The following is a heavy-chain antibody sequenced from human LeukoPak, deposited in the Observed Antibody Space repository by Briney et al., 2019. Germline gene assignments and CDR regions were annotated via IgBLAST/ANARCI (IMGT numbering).Heavy chain of an antibody. CDR1: GGSISSYY. Sequence: SETLSLTCTVSGGSISSYYWSWIRQPAGRGLECIGRIYTSGRTSYNPSLKSRVTISVDTSKNQFSLKLSSVTAADTAVYYCARGFWSGYYYFDYWGRGTLVTVSS. D-gene: IGHD3-3*01. J-gene: IGHJ4*02. CDR3: ARGFWSGYYYFDY. V-gene: IGHV4-4*07. CDR2: IYTSGRT.